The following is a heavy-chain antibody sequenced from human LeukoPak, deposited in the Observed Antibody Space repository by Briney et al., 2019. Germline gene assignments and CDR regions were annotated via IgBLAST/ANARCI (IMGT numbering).Heavy chain of an antibody. J-gene: IGHJ3*02. V-gene: IGHV1-18*01. CDR3: ARGGGYCSGGSCYGAFDI. CDR1: GYTFTSYG. D-gene: IGHD2-15*01. CDR2: ISAYNGNT. Sequence: GASVKVSCKASGYTFTSYGISWVRQAPGQGLEWMGWISAYNGNTNYAPKLQGRVTMTTDTSTTTAYMELRSLRSDDTAVYYCARGGGYCSGGSCYGAFDIWGQGTMVTVSS.